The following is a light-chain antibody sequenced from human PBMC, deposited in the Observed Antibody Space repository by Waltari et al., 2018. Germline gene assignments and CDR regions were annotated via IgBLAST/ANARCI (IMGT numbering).Light chain of an antibody. V-gene: IGLV2-23*01. Sequence: QSALTQPASVSGSPGQSITISCTATIRTVGTYNLFSWYQQHPGKAPKVIISDDTKRPSGVADRFSGSKSGNTASLTISGLQAEDEADYYCYSYAGSDTVYVFGSGTKVSVL. CDR1: IRTVGTYNL. J-gene: IGLJ1*01. CDR3: YSYAGSDTVYV. CDR2: DDT.